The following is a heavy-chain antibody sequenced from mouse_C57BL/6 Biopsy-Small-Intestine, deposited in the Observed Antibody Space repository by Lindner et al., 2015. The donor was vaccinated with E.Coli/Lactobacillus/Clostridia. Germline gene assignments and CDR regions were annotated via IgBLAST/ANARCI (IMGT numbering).Heavy chain of an antibody. CDR1: GFNIKDDY. V-gene: IGHV14-4*01. J-gene: IGHJ4*01. CDR2: IDPENGDT. D-gene: IGHD1-1*02. CDR3: TTLWSMGY. Sequence: VQLQESGAELVRPGASVKLSCTASGFNIKDDYMHWVKQRPEQGLEWIGWIDPENGDTEYASKFQGKATITADTSSNTAYLQLSSLTSEDTAVYYCTTLWSMGYWGQGTSVTVSS.